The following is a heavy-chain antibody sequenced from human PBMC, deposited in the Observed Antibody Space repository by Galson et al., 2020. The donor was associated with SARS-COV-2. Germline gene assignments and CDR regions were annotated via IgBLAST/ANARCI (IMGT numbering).Heavy chain of an antibody. CDR3: ARGGELREGGSYYFYGMDV. CDR1: GGSISSGDYY. V-gene: IGHV4-30-4*01. CDR2: IYYTGSA. D-gene: IGHD1-26*01. J-gene: IGHJ6*02. Sequence: ASETLSLTCTVSGGSISSGDYYWSWIRQPPGKGLEWIGYIYYTGSAYYNPSLKSRVSISVDTSKNQISLKVTSVTAADTAVYYCARGGELREGGSYYFYGMDVWGQGTTVTVSS.